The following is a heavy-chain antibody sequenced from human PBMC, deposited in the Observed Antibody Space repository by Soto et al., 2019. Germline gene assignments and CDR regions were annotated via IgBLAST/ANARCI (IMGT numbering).Heavy chain of an antibody. D-gene: IGHD2-21*01. CDR2: ISDSGGNT. Sequence: PGGSLRLSCAASGFTFNSYAMSWVRQAPGKGLEWVSSISDSGGNTYYADSVKGRFTISRDNSKNTLYLQMNSLRAEDTVIYYCAKDPPIPTLTIPRFYYYVMDVWGQGTTVTVSS. CDR3: AKDPPIPTLTIPRFYYYVMDV. CDR1: GFTFNSYA. V-gene: IGHV3-23*01. J-gene: IGHJ6*02.